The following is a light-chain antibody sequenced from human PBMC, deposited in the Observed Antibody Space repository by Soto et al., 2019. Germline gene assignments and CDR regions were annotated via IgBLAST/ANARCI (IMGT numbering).Light chain of an antibody. Sequence: EVVLTQSPAILSLSPGERATLSCRASQRVKSSLAWYQQKPGQPPRLLIYDASHRATGIPARYSGSGPGTDFTLPLCGRAPEYVEVYFCQQRRGSPPVTFGGGIKVQI. CDR3: QQRRGSPPVT. CDR1: QRVKSS. J-gene: IGKJ4*01. CDR2: DAS. V-gene: IGKV3-11*01.